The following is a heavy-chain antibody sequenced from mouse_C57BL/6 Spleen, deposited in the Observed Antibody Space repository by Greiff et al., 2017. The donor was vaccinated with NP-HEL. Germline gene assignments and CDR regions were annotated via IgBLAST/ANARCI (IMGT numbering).Heavy chain of an antibody. Sequence: EVQLQQSGAELVRPGASVKLSRTASGFNIKDYYMHWVKQRPEQGLEWIGRIDPEDGDTEYAPKFQGKATMTADTSSNTAYLQLSSLTSEDTAVYYCTTDDYDESPYYAMDYWGQGTSVTVSS. D-gene: IGHD2-4*01. CDR3: TTDDYDESPYYAMDY. CDR2: IDPEDGDT. J-gene: IGHJ4*01. CDR1: GFNIKDYY. V-gene: IGHV14-1*01.